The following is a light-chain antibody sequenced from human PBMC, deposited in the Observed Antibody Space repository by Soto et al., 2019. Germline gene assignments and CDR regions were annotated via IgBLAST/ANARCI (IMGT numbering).Light chain of an antibody. V-gene: IGLV2-14*03. Sequence: QSALTQPASVSGSPGQSITIYCTGTSSDVGGYNYVSWYQQHPGKAPKLMIYDVSSRPSGVSNRFSGSKSGNTASLTISGPQAEDEADYYCTSYTSSSTRGVFGGGTKLTVL. CDR2: DVS. J-gene: IGLJ2*01. CDR1: SSDVGGYNY. CDR3: TSYTSSSTRGV.